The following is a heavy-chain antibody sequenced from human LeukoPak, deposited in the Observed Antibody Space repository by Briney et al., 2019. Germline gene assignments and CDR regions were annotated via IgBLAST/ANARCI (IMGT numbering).Heavy chain of an antibody. CDR2: IYYSGNT. D-gene: IGHD3-22*01. J-gene: IGHJ4*02. CDR3: ARTSGRGTIDPGTSGYITF. CDR1: GGSISSSNYY. V-gene: IGHV4-39*01. Sequence: SETLSLTCTVSGGSISSSNYYWGWLRQTPGQGLEWIGSIYYSGNTYYNPSLQSRVTISVDTSKNQFSLEMTSVTAADTALYYCARTSGRGTIDPGTSGYITFWGPGSLVTVSS.